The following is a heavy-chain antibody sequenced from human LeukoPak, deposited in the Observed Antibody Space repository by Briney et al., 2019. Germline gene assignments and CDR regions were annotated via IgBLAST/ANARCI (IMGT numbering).Heavy chain of an antibody. CDR1: GGSISSNHYY. Sequence: SETLSLTCTVSGGSISSNHYYWAWIRQPPGKGLEWIGSLHYSGTTYYNPSLKSRVTISADTSKNQFSLKLSSVTAAATAVYYCARPSAISLNADRPWVYWGQGTLVTVSS. CDR2: LHYSGTT. V-gene: IGHV4-39*01. D-gene: IGHD5-18*01. CDR3: ARPSAISLNADRPWVY. J-gene: IGHJ4*02.